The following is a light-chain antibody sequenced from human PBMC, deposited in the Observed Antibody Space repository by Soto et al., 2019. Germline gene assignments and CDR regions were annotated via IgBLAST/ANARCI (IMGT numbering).Light chain of an antibody. Sequence: QSAVTQPPSASGTPGQRVTISCSGSASNIGSNPVNWYQQLPGTAPKLLIYSSSHRPSGVPDRISGSKSGTSASLAISGLQSGDEADYYCQSYDSSLSGSEVFGTGTKLTVL. CDR3: QSYDSSLSGSEV. J-gene: IGLJ1*01. V-gene: IGLV1-44*01. CDR2: SSS. CDR1: ASNIGSNP.